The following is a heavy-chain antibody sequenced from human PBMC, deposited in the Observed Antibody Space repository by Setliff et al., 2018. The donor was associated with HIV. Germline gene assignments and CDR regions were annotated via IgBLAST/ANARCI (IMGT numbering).Heavy chain of an antibody. CDR3: ARDLRDGFEEWFSTLDDGMDV. V-gene: IGHV1-2*02. D-gene: IGHD3-3*01. CDR1: GYIFIRYY. J-gene: IGHJ6*02. CDR2: INPHTGVT. Sequence: WASVKVSCKTSGYIFIRYYIFWVRQAPVQGLEWMGNINPHTGVTKYAEKFQGRVTMTRDTSINTIYMELSRLRSDDTAVYYCARDLRDGFEEWFSTLDDGMDVWGQGTTVTVSS.